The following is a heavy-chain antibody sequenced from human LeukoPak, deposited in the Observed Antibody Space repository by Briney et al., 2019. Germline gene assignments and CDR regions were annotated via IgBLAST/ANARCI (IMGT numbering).Heavy chain of an antibody. V-gene: IGHV4-31*03. CDR3: ARGIEYSSSSFDY. CDR1: GGSICIGGYY. D-gene: IGHD6-6*01. CDR2: IYYSGST. Sequence: SQTLSLTCTVSGGSICIGGYYWSWIRQHPGKGLEWIGYIYYSGSTYYNPSLKSRVTISVDTSKNQFSLKLSSVTAADTAVYYCARGIEYSSSSFDYWGQGTLVTVSS. J-gene: IGHJ4*02.